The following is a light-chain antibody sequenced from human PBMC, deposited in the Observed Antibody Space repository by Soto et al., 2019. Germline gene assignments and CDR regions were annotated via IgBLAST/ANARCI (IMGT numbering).Light chain of an antibody. CDR2: GNS. CDR1: SSNIGAGYV. CDR3: QSYDSSLSGSV. V-gene: IGLV1-40*01. Sequence: QSVLTKPPSVSGAPGQRVTISCTGSSSNIGAGYVVHWYQQLPGTAPKLLIYGNSNRPSGVPDRFSGSKSGTSASLAITGLQAEDEADYYCQSYDSSLSGSVFGGGTKLTVL. J-gene: IGLJ2*01.